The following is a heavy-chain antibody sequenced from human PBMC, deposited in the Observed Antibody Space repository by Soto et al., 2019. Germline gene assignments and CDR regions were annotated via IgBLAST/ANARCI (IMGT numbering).Heavy chain of an antibody. CDR1: GGSISRYY. Sequence: PSETLSLTFTGSGGSISRYYLILIRQPPGKGLEWIGYIYYSGSTNYNPSPKSRVTISVDTSKNQFSLKLSTVTAADTAVYYCARLWGYYNDYWGQGTLVTVSS. J-gene: IGHJ4*02. V-gene: IGHV4-59*08. D-gene: IGHD3-22*01. CDR2: IYYSGST. CDR3: ARLWGYYNDY.